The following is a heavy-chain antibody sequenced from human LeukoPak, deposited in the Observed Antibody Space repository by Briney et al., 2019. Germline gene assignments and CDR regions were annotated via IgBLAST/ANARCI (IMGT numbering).Heavy chain of an antibody. D-gene: IGHD5-12*01. Sequence: GGSLRLSCAASGFTFSSYVMSWVRQAPGKGLEWVSSIAGRGGDTNYDTYYPDSVKGRFTISRDTSKNTLYLQMNGLRAEDTAVFYCAKDHSGYDYYFDYWGQGTLVTVSS. CDR2: IAGRGGDTNYDT. J-gene: IGHJ4*02. V-gene: IGHV3-23*01. CDR1: GFTFSSYV. CDR3: AKDHSGYDYYFDY.